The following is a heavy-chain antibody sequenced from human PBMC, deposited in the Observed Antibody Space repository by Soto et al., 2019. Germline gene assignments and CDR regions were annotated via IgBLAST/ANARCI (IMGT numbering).Heavy chain of an antibody. CDR3: AKNLPRTGRFDY. CDR1: GSSMTITTYF. J-gene: IGHJ4*02. Sequence: SETLSLTCTLSGSSMTITTYFWAWIRKPPGKGLEWVVSIYYSGKTHYNPSLKSRVTISVDRSKNQFSLQMSSVTAADTAVYYCAKNLPRTGRFDYWGQGSLVTVSS. CDR2: IYYSGKT. V-gene: IGHV4-39*01.